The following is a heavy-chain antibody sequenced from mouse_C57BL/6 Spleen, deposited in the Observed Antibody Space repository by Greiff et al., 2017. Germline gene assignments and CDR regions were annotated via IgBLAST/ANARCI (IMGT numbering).Heavy chain of an antibody. CDR2: INPYNGDT. D-gene: IGHD1-1*01. CDR1: GYSFTGYF. Sequence: VQLQQSGPELVKPGDSVKISCKASGYSFTGYFMNWVMQSHGKSLEWIGRINPYNGDTFYNQKFKGKATLTVDKSSSTAHMELRSLTSEDSAVYYCARRRITTVVATLDYAMDYWGQGTSVTVSS. V-gene: IGHV1-20*01. CDR3: ARRRITTVVATLDYAMDY. J-gene: IGHJ4*01.